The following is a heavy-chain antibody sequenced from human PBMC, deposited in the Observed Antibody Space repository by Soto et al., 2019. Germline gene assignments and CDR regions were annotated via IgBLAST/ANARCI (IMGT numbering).Heavy chain of an antibody. CDR2: MNPDGSER. Sequence: EVQLGESGGGMVQPGGSLTLSCAATGFTFSTYWMSWVGQAPGKGLEWVANMNPDGSERHYVDSVEGRFTISRDNANNLLFLHMNSLRVEDTAVYYCARDPSFGALDYWGQGALVTVSS. J-gene: IGHJ4*02. CDR3: ARDPSFGALDY. V-gene: IGHV3-7*01. CDR1: GFTFSTYW. D-gene: IGHD3-10*01.